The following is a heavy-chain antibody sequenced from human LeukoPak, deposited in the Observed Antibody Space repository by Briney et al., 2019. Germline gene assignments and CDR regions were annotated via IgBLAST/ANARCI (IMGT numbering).Heavy chain of an antibody. CDR2: ISAYDGNT. V-gene: IGHV1-18*01. J-gene: IGHJ4*02. D-gene: IGHD6-13*01. CDR3: ARDQSSWYYFDY. Sequence: ASVKVSCKASGYTFTSYGISWVRQAPGQGLEWMGWISAYDGNTNYAQKLQGRVTMTTDTSTSTAYMELRSLRSDDTAVYYCARDQSSWYYFDYWGQGTLVTVSS. CDR1: GYTFTSYG.